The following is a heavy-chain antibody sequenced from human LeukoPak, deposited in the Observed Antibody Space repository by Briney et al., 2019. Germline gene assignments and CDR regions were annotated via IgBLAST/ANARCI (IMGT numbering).Heavy chain of an antibody. CDR2: INHSGST. Sequence: SETLSLTCAIYDGCLSGHYWSWIRQPPGKGLEWIGQINHSGSTNYNPSFKSRVTISIDTSKNQFSLKLTSVTAADTAVYYCARDRIRYYYRGGHPSAFDYWGQGTLVTVSS. V-gene: IGHV4-34*01. CDR3: ARDRIRYYYRGGHPSAFDY. CDR1: DGCLSGHY. J-gene: IGHJ4*02. D-gene: IGHD3-22*01.